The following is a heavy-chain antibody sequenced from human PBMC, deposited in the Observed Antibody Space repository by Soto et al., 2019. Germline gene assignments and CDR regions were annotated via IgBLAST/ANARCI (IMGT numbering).Heavy chain of an antibody. J-gene: IGHJ4*02. CDR2: INHSGST. CDR3: ERGRYYGSEIDY. V-gene: IGHV4-34*01. Sequence: KPSETLSLTCAVYGGSFSGYYWSWIRQPPGKGLEWIGEINHSGSTNYNPSLKSRVTISVDTSKNQFSLKLSSVTAADTAVYYCERGRYYGSEIDYWGQGTLVTVSS. D-gene: IGHD3-10*01. CDR1: GGSFSGYY.